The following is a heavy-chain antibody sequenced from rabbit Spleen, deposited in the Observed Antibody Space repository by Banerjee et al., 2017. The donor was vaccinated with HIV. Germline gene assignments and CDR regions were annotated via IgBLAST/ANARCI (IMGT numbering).Heavy chain of an antibody. CDR3: ARNYVNVFDP. J-gene: IGHJ2*01. D-gene: IGHD1-1*01. CDR2: ISTGDGGT. Sequence: QEQLEESGGDLVKPEGSLTLTCTASGFSFSSSYWICWVRQAPGKGLEWIGCISTGDGGTYYASWAKGRFTISKASSTTVTLQMTSLTAADTATYFCARNYVNVFDPWGPGTLVTVS. CDR1: GFSFSSSYW. V-gene: IGHV1S45*01.